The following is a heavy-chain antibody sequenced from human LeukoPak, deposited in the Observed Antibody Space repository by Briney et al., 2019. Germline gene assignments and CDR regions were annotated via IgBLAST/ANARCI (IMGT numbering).Heavy chain of an antibody. D-gene: IGHD3-16*02. J-gene: IGHJ4*02. Sequence: GGSLRLSCAASGFTFSSYSMNWVRQAPGKGLEWVSSISSSSYIYYADSVKGRFTISRDNAKNSLYLQMNSLRAEDTAVYYCATGENYDYVWGSYRPSPFDYWGQGTLVTVSS. CDR1: GFTFSSYS. CDR3: ATGENYDYVWGSYRPSPFDY. CDR2: ISSSSYI. V-gene: IGHV3-21*01.